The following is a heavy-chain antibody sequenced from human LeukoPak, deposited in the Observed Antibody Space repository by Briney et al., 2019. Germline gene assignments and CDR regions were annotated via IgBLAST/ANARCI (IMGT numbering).Heavy chain of an antibody. CDR3: AKTQGFFDH. CDR1: GLTFSNQR. V-gene: IGHV3-23*01. CDR2: ISDGGDTT. Sequence: GGSLTLSCSASGLTFSNQRKIWVRQAPGKGVEWVTGISDGGDTTSAAGSVKGRFTVSRDNSKNLLYLQMNSLRAEDTAIYYCAKTQGFFDHWGQGSLVTVSS. J-gene: IGHJ4*02.